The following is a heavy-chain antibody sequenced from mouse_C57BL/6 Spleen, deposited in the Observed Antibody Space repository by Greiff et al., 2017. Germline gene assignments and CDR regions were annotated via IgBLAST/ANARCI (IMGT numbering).Heavy chain of an antibody. CDR1: GFNIKDDY. CDR2: IDPENGDT. V-gene: IGHV14-4*01. J-gene: IGHJ3*01. Sequence: VQLKESGAELVRPGASVKLSCTASGFNIKDDYMHWVKQRPEQGLEWIGWIDPENGDTEYASKFQGKATITADTSSNTAYLQLSSLTSEDTAVYYCTRSYYYGSSPWFAYWGQGTLVTVSA. CDR3: TRSYYYGSSPWFAY. D-gene: IGHD1-1*01.